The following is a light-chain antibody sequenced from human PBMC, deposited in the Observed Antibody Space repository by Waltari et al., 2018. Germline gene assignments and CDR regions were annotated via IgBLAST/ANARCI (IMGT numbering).Light chain of an antibody. Sequence: IQITQSPSSLSASVGETVTISCRASQAVSTWLAWYQQRPGKAPKVLIYLSSSLQTGVPSRFAGSGSGTEFTLTISSLQPEDAATYFCQQTRTYPLTFGGGTKVEIK. CDR2: LSS. V-gene: IGKV1-12*01. CDR1: QAVSTW. CDR3: QQTRTYPLT. J-gene: IGKJ4*01.